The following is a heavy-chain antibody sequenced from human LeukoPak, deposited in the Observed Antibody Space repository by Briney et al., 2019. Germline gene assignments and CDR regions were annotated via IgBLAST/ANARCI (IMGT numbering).Heavy chain of an antibody. D-gene: IGHD3-9*01. Sequence: GGSLRLSCAASGFTFSSYGMSWVRQAPGKGLEWVSAISGSGGSTYYADSVKGRFTISRDNSKNTLYLQMNSLRAEDTAVYYFAKDARYDILTNYNWFDPWGQGTLVTGSS. J-gene: IGHJ5*01. CDR1: GFTFSSYG. CDR2: ISGSGGST. V-gene: IGHV3-23*01. CDR3: AKDARYDILTNYNWFDP.